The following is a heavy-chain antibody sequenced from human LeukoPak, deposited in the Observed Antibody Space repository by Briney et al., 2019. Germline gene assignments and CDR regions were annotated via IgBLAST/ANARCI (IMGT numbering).Heavy chain of an antibody. CDR2: IRYDGNNK. CDR1: GFTFSSYG. D-gene: IGHD5-12*01. Sequence: GGSLRLSCAASGFTFSSYGMHWVRQAPGKGLEWVAFIRYDGNNKFYADSVKGRFTISRDNSKNTLYLQMNSLRAEDTAVYYCARGPSGYHNTGGQGTLVTVSS. V-gene: IGHV3-30*02. J-gene: IGHJ4*02. CDR3: ARGPSGYHNT.